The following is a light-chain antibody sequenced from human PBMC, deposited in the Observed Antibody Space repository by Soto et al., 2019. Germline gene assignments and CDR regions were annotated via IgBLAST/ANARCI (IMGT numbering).Light chain of an antibody. J-gene: IGKJ4*01. CDR3: QQYNNSPLT. CDR2: KAS. CDR1: QSIDTW. Sequence: DIQMTQSPSTLSASVGDRVTITCRASQSIDTWLAWHQQKQGQVPKLLISKASSLESGVPSRFSGSGSGTDFTLTISRLQSEDFAVYYCQQYNNSPLTFGGGTKVDIK. V-gene: IGKV1-5*03.